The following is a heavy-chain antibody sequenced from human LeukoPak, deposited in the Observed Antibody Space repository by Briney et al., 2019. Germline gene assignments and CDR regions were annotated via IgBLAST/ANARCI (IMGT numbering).Heavy chain of an antibody. CDR1: GYTFTGYY. D-gene: IGHD6-19*01. CDR2: INPNSGGT. V-gene: IGHV1-2*02. CDR3: ATDIHSSGWYGFDY. J-gene: IGHJ4*02. Sequence: GASVKVAGKASGYTFTGYYMHWVRQAPGQGLEWMGWINPNSGGTNYAQKFQGRVTMTRDTSISTAYMELSSLRSEDTAVYYCATDIHSSGWYGFDYWGQGTLVTVSS.